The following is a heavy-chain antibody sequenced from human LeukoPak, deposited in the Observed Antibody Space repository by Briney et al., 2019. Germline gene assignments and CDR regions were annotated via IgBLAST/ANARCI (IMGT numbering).Heavy chain of an antibody. J-gene: IGHJ5*02. CDR3: ARMSYYDFWSGSWFDP. CDR1: GFTVSSNY. CDR2: IYSGGST. Sequence: GGSLRLSCAASGFTVSSNYMSWVRQAPGKGLEWVSVIYSGGSTYYADSVKGRFTISRHNSKNTLYLQMNSLRAEDTAVYYCARMSYYDFWSGSWFDPWGQGTLVTVSS. V-gene: IGHV3-53*04. D-gene: IGHD3-3*01.